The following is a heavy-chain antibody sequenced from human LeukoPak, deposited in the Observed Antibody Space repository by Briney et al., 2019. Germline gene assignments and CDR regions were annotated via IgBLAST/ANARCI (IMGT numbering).Heavy chain of an antibody. D-gene: IGHD2-21*02. J-gene: IGHJ4*02. V-gene: IGHV3-23*01. CDR3: ARAQRIVAVTASDY. CDR1: GFTFSSYA. CDR2: ISGSGGST. Sequence: GGSLRLSCAASGFTFSSYAMSWVRQAPGKGLEWVSAISGSGGSTYYADSVKGRFTISRDNSKNTLYLQMNSLRAEDTAVYYCARAQRIVAVTASDYWGQGTLVTVSS.